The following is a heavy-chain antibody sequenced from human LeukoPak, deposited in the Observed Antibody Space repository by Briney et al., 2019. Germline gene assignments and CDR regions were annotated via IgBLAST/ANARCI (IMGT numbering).Heavy chain of an antibody. Sequence: SGTLSLTCAVSGGSISSSNWWSWVRQPPGKGLEWIAYIYDSGSTMYNPSLKSRVTISIDTSKNQFSLKLTSVTAADTAVYYCARGAYGDYYFDYWGQGTLVTVSS. CDR1: GGSISSSNW. J-gene: IGHJ4*02. V-gene: IGHV4-4*02. CDR3: ARGAYGDYYFDY. CDR2: IYDSGST. D-gene: IGHD4-17*01.